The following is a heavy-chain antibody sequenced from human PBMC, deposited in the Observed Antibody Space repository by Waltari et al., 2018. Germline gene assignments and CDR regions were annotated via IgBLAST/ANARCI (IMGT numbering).Heavy chain of an antibody. CDR2: IYPDDSTT. CDR1: GYPFPNYW. Sequence: EVQLVQSGAEVKKPGESLKISCKGSGYPFPNYWIDWVRQMPGKGLEWMGIIYPDDSTTTYSPSFQGQITIAVDKSMNTAYLQWSSLKASDTAIYYCARHVRGLYGDYENWGQGTLVTVSS. CDR3: ARHVRGLYGDYEN. J-gene: IGHJ4*01. D-gene: IGHD4-17*01. V-gene: IGHV5-51*01.